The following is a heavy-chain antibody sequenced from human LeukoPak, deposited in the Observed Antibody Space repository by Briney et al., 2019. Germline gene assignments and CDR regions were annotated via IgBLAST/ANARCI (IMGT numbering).Heavy chain of an antibody. V-gene: IGHV3-48*02. D-gene: IGHD3-10*01. Sequence: SGGSLRLSCATSGFTFKTYNMNLVRQAPGQGLEWVAYIRTPGATTHYAAPLRGRFPISRDNANASLHLQMDCLRDDDTAVYLCARDRCITMVRGVAQRGGFDKWGQGTVVTVAS. J-gene: IGHJ4*02. CDR1: GFTFKTYN. CDR3: ARDRCITMVRGVAQRGGFDK. CDR2: IRTPGATT.